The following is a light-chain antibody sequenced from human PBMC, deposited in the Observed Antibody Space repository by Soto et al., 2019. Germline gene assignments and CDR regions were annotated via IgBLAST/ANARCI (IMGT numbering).Light chain of an antibody. J-gene: IGLJ1*01. Sequence: QSVLTQPASVSGSPGQSITISCTGTNNLVSWYQQHPGNAPKGVLYEGTKRPSGVSNRFSGADSGSTASLTVCGLQDEEEAQYCCCAYVGACSYVFGPGTKVAV. CDR3: CAYVGACSYV. CDR2: EGT. CDR1: NNL. V-gene: IGLV2-23*01.